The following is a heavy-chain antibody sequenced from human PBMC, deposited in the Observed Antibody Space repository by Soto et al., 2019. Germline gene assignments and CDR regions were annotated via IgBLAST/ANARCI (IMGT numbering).Heavy chain of an antibody. Sequence: EVQLLESGGGLVQPGGSLRLSCAASGFTFSSYAMSWVRQAPGKGLEWVSAISGSGGSTYYADSVKGRFTISRDNSKNSLYLQMNSLRGEDTAVYYCGKVAGYDYKEEGCFDPWGQGTLVTVSS. CDR1: GFTFSSYA. V-gene: IGHV3-23*01. J-gene: IGHJ5*02. CDR3: GKVAGYDYKEEGCFDP. CDR2: ISGSGGST. D-gene: IGHD4-4*01.